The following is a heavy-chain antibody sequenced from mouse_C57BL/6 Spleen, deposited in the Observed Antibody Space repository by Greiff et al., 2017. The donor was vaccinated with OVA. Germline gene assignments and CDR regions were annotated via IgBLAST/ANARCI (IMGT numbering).Heavy chain of an antibody. J-gene: IGHJ4*01. CDR2: IYPGSGST. V-gene: IGHV1-55*01. Sequence: QVQLQQPGAELVKPGASVKMSCKASGYTFTSYWITWVKQRPGQGLEWIGDIYPGSGSTNYNEKFKSKATLTVATASSTAYMQLSSLTSEDAAVYYCARHGSSYSYAMDYWGQGTSVTVSS. D-gene: IGHD1-1*01. CDR3: ARHGSSYSYAMDY. CDR1: GYTFTSYW.